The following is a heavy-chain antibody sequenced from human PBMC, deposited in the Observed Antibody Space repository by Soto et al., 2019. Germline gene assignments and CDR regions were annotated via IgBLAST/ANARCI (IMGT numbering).Heavy chain of an antibody. V-gene: IGHV3-23*01. CDR3: AKVGVATDGDYL. CDR1: GFSISNHA. Sequence: EGQLLESGGGLVQPGGSLRLPCVVSGFSISNHAMTWVRQAPGEGLEWVAFISGGGQATHYVDSVKGRFIISRDNSKNMVFLQMNSLRIEDTALYFCAKVGVATDGDYLWGQGTVVTVSS. CDR2: ISGGGQAT. J-gene: IGHJ5*02. D-gene: IGHD3-3*01.